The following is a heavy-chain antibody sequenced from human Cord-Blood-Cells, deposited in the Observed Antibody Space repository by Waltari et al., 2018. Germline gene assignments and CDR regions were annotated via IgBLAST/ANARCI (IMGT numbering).Heavy chain of an antibody. CDR2: IIPNSWGT. D-gene: IGHD3-9*01. V-gene: IGHV1-2*04. CDR1: GYTFTGYY. CDR3: ARGIDILTGYYDY. J-gene: IGHJ4*02. Sequence: QVQLVQSGAEVKKPGASVKVSCKASGYTFTGYYMHWVRQAPGQGLEWMGWIIPNSWGTNYAQKFQGWVTMTRDTSISTAYRELSRLRSDDTAVYYCARGIDILTGYYDYWGQGTLVTVSS.